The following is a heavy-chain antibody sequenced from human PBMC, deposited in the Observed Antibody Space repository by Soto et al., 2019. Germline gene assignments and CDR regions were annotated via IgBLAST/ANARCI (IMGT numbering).Heavy chain of an antibody. D-gene: IGHD6-13*01. J-gene: IGHJ6*02. Sequence: GASVKVSCKASGGTFSSYAISWVRQAPGQGLEWMGGIIPIFGTANYAQKFQGRVTITADESTSTAYMELSSLRSEDTAVYYCARLRGIAAAGTVYYYGMDVWGQGTTVTVSS. CDR3: ARLRGIAAAGTVYYYGMDV. V-gene: IGHV1-69*13. CDR2: IIPIFGTA. CDR1: GGTFSSYA.